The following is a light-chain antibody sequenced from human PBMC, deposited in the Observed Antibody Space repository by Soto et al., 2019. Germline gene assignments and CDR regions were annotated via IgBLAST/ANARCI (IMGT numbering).Light chain of an antibody. Sequence: QSLLTQPPSVSGAPGQRVIISCTGSSSNIRAGYDVHWYQQRPGTAPKLLIFGNNNRPSGVPDRFSGSKSGTSASLAITGLQAEDEGDYYCQSYDSTLSDRYVFGTGTKVTVL. J-gene: IGLJ1*01. CDR1: SSNIRAGYD. V-gene: IGLV1-40*01. CDR2: GNN. CDR3: QSYDSTLSDRYV.